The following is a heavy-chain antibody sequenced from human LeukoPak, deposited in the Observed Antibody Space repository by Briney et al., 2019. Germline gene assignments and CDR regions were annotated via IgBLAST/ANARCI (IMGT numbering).Heavy chain of an antibody. J-gene: IGHJ5*02. CDR2: ISGSGGST. CDR1: GFTFSSYA. V-gene: IGHV3-23*01. Sequence: PGGSLRLSCAASGFTFSSYAMSWVRQAPGKGLEWVSAISGSGGSTYYADSVKGRFTISRDNSKNTLYLQMNSLRAEDTAVYYCAKVVGYCGSPSCSVDPWGQGTLVTVSS. CDR3: AKVVGYCGSPSCSVDP. D-gene: IGHD2-2*01.